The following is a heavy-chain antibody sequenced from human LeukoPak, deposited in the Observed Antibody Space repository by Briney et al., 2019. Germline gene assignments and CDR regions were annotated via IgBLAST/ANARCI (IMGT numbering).Heavy chain of an antibody. CDR2: IWYDGNNK. CDR1: GFTFSSFG. Sequence: GGSLRLSCAASGFTFSSFGMHWVRQAPGKGLEWVAVIWYDGNNKYYADSVKGRFTISRDTSKTTVYLQMNSLGAEDTAFYYCARGYSSSWLGYFDYWGQGTLVTVSS. V-gene: IGHV3-33*01. D-gene: IGHD6-13*01. CDR3: ARGYSSSWLGYFDY. J-gene: IGHJ4*02.